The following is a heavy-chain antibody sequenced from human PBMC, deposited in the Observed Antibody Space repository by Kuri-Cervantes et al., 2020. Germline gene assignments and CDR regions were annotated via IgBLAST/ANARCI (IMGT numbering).Heavy chain of an antibody. CDR2: ISYDGSNK. V-gene: IGHV3-30*03. J-gene: IGHJ6*02. D-gene: IGHD2-2*01. CDR1: GFTFSSYG. Sequence: LSLTCAASGFTFSSYGMHWVRQAPGKGLEWVAVISYDGSNKYYADSVKGRFTISRDNSKNTLYLQMNSLRAEDTAVYYCARDTHCSSTSCIYYYGMDVWGQGTTVTVSS. CDR3: ARDTHCSSTSCIYYYGMDV.